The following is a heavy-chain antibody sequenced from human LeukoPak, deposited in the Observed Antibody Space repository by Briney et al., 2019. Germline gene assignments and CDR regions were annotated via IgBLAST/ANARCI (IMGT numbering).Heavy chain of an antibody. V-gene: IGHV4-39*07. D-gene: IGHD6-13*01. Sequence: SETLSLTCTVSGGSISSSIYYWGWIRQPPGKGLEWIGSIYYSGSTSYNPSLKSRVTISLDTSKNQFSLKLTSVTAADTAVYYCARKGYSISWYSPWGQGTLVTVSS. CDR3: ARKGYSISWYSP. CDR1: GGSISSSIYY. CDR2: IYYSGST. J-gene: IGHJ5*02.